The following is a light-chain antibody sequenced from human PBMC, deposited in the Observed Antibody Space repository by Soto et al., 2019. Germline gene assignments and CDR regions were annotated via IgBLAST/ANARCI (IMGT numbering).Light chain of an antibody. V-gene: IGLV2-14*01. CDR3: NSHTSSTFWV. CDR2: EVS. CDR1: SSDVGGYDL. Sequence: QSALTQPASVSGSPGQSITISCTGTSSDVGGYDLVSWYQLHPGKAPKLIISEVSNRPSGVSNRFSGSKSGNTASLTISGLQAEDEADYYCNSHTSSTFWVFGGGTKLTVL. J-gene: IGLJ3*02.